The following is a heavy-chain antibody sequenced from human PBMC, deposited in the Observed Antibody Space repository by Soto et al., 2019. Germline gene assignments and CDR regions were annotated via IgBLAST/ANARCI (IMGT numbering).Heavy chain of an antibody. J-gene: IGHJ6*02. CDR1: EFTFNTYW. CDR3: ARDWGTPGRGSAVGYYDHYGMDV. Sequence: EVQLVESGGGLVQPGGSLRLSCLASEFTFNTYWMNWVRQAPGRGLEWVANIKEDGSEKNYVDSVKGRFTISRDNAKNSLYLQMNSLRGEDTAVYFCARDWGTPGRGSAVGYYDHYGMDVWGQGTTVTVSS. D-gene: IGHD3-22*01. CDR2: IKEDGSEK. V-gene: IGHV3-7*05.